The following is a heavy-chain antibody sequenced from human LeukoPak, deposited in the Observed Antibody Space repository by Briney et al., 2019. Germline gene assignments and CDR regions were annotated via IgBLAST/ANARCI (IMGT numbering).Heavy chain of an antibody. D-gene: IGHD3-3*01. J-gene: IGHJ4*02. Sequence: SETLSLTCTVSGGSINTYYWSWIRQPAGKGLEWIGRIYASGSINYNPSLKSRDTMSLDTSKNQFSLKLNSVTAADAAVYYCASLYYNFWSGSPTSDNWGQGTLVTVSS. CDR1: GGSINTYY. CDR2: IYASGSI. V-gene: IGHV4-4*07. CDR3: ASLYYNFWSGSPTSDN.